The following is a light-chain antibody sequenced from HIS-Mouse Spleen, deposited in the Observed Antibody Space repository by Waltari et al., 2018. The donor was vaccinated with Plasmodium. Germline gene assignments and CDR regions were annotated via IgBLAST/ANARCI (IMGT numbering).Light chain of an antibody. V-gene: IGKV3-15*01. CDR2: GAS. CDR3: QQYNNWSFT. CDR1: QSVSSN. J-gene: IGKJ3*01. Sequence: EIVMTQSPATLSVSPVERATLSCRASQSVSSNVAWYQQKPGQAPRLLIYGASTRATGIPARFSGSGSGTEFTLTISSLQSEDFAVYYCQQYNNWSFTFGPGTKVDIK.